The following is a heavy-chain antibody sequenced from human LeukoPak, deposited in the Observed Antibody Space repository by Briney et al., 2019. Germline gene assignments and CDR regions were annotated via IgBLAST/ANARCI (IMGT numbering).Heavy chain of an antibody. CDR2: INHNGNVN. D-gene: IGHD6-13*01. CDR3: ASLRMAAVDTGVDY. CDR1: GFTFSSYW. J-gene: IGHJ4*02. V-gene: IGHV3-7*03. Sequence: GGSLRLSCAASGFTFSSYWMNWARQAPGKGLEWVASINHNGNVNYYVDSVKGRFTISRDNAKKSLYLQMNSLRAEDTAVYHCASLRMAAVDTGVDYWGQGTLVTVSS.